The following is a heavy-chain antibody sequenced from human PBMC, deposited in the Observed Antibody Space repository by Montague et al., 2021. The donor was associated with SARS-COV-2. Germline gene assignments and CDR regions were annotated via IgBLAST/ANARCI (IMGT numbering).Heavy chain of an antibody. D-gene: IGHD2-2*02. CDR3: ARLGEGVVPAPILGVGPYYSYFYMDV. CDR2: ISHSGSA. CDR1: GGSFSGYY. J-gene: IGHJ6*03. Sequence: SETLSLTCAVYGGSFSGYYWNWIRQPPGKGLEWMGEISHSGSANYNPSLKRRVTISVDTSKNQFSLKLNSVTAADTAVYYCARLGEGVVPAPILGVGPYYSYFYMDVWGKGATVTVSS. V-gene: IGHV4-34*01.